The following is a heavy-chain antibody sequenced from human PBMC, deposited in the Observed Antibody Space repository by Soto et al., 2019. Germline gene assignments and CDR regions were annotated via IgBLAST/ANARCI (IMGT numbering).Heavy chain of an antibody. J-gene: IGHJ6*03. CDR2: ISYDGSNK. CDR3: AKDLRLELSNYYYYYYMDV. Sequence: GGSLRLSCAASGFTFSSYGMHWVRQAPGKGLEWVAVISYDGSNKYYADSVKGRFTISRDNSKNTLYLQMNSLRAEDTAVYYCAKDLRLELSNYYYYYYMDVWGKGTTVTVSS. D-gene: IGHD1-7*01. V-gene: IGHV3-30*18. CDR1: GFTFSSYG.